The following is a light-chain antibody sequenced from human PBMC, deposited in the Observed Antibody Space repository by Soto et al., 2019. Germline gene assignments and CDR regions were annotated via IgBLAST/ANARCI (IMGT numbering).Light chain of an antibody. CDR3: RSYTSSSTYV. CDR2: DVS. CDR1: SSDVGGYDY. J-gene: IGLJ1*01. Sequence: QSALTQPASVSGSPGQSIAISCTGTSSDVGGYDYVSWYQQHQGKAPKLMIYDVSNRPSGVSNRFSGSQSDNTASLTISGLQAEDEADYYCRSYTSSSTYVFGTGTKLTVL. V-gene: IGLV2-14*03.